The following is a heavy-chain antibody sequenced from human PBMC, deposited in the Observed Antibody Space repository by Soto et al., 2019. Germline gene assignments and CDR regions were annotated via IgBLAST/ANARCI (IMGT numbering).Heavy chain of an antibody. CDR3: ARSITIFGVVIDDAFDT. Sequence: GASVKVSCKASGYTFTGYYMHWVRQAPGQGLEWMGWVNPNSGGTNYAQKFQGWVTMTRDTSISTAYMELSRLRSDDTAVYYCARSITIFGVVIDDAFDTWGQGTMVTVSS. D-gene: IGHD3-3*01. V-gene: IGHV1-2*04. CDR1: GYTFTGYY. J-gene: IGHJ3*02. CDR2: VNPNSGGT.